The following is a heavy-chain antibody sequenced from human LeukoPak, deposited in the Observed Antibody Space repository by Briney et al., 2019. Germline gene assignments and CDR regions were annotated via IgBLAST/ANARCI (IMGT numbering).Heavy chain of an antibody. CDR3: ARDGDSFGGGWFDP. Sequence: PSETLSLTCTVSGGSISIYYWSWIRQPAGKGLEWIGRIYTSGTTHYNPSLKSRVTMSVDTSKNQFSLKLSSVTAADTAVYYCARDGDSFGGGWFDPWGQGTLVTVSS. D-gene: IGHD3-16*01. V-gene: IGHV4-4*07. J-gene: IGHJ5*02. CDR1: GGSISIYY. CDR2: IYTSGTT.